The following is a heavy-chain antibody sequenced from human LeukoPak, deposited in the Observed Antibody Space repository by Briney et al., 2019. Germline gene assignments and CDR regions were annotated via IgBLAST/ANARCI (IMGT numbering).Heavy chain of an antibody. CDR1: GFTFDDYA. J-gene: IGHJ4*02. V-gene: IGHV3-9*01. CDR2: ISWNSGSI. D-gene: IGHD1-26*01. CDR3: AKGNYSGSYYYFDY. Sequence: GGSLRLSCAASGFTFDDYAMHWVRQAPGKGLEWVPGISWNSGSIGYADSVKGRFTTSRDNAKNSLYLQMNSLRAEDTALYYCAKGNYSGSYYYFDYWGQGTLVTVSS.